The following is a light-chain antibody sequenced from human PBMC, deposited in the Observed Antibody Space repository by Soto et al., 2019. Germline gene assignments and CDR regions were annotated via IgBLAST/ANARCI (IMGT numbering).Light chain of an antibody. J-gene: IGKJ4*01. V-gene: IGKV3-11*01. CDR3: LQRSTWPLT. CDR1: QSVSSL. CDR2: DTS. Sequence: EIVLTQSPATLSLSPGERATLSCRASQSVSSLFAWFHHKPGQAPRLLIYDTSRRATGIPARFSGSGSGTDFTLTISSLEPEDFAVYYCLQRSTWPLTFGGGTKVDIK.